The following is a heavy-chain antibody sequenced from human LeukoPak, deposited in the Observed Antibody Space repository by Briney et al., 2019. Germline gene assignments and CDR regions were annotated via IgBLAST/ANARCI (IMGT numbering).Heavy chain of an antibody. CDR2: ISAYNGNT. Sequence: ASVKVSCKASGYTFTSYGISWVRQAPGQGLEWMGWISAYNGNTNYAQKLQGRVTMTTDTSTSTAYMELRSLRSDDAAVYYCARYYDFWSGYLQYYYYYYYMDVWGKGTTVTVSS. J-gene: IGHJ6*03. V-gene: IGHV1-18*01. D-gene: IGHD3-3*01. CDR3: ARYYDFWSGYLQYYYYYYYMDV. CDR1: GYTFTSYG.